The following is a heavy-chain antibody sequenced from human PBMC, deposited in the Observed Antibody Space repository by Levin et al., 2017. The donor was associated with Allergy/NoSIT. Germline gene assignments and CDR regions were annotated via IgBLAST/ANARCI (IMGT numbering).Heavy chain of an antibody. CDR1: GFTFSDYY. D-gene: IGHD2-15*01. V-gene: IGHV3-11*03. Sequence: AGGSLRLSCAASGFTFSDYYMSWIRQAPGKGLEWVSYISSSSSYTNYADSVKGRFTISRDNAKNSLYLQMNSLRAEDTAVYYCARMWSAATPRAWFDPWGQGTLVTVSS. CDR3: ARMWSAATPRAWFDP. CDR2: ISSSSSYT. J-gene: IGHJ5*02.